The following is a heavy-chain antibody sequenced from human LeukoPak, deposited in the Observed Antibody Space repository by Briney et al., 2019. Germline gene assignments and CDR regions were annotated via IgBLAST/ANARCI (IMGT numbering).Heavy chain of an antibody. Sequence: GGSLRLSCAASGFTFRSYDMHWVRQAPGKGLQWVAVISYDGSNKYHTDSVKGRFTISRDNSKNTLYLQMNSLRAEDTAVYYCARARIVVANHFDYWGQGTLDTDSS. CDR2: ISYDGSNK. CDR3: ARARIVVANHFDY. V-gene: IGHV3-30*03. J-gene: IGHJ4*02. CDR1: GFTFRSYD. D-gene: IGHD3-22*01.